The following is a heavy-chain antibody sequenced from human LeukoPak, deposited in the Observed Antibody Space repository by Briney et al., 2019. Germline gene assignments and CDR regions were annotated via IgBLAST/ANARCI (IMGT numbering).Heavy chain of an antibody. D-gene: IGHD3-22*01. V-gene: IGHV1-46*01. Sequence: ASVKVSCKXSGYTFTSYYMHWVRQAPGQGLEWMGIINPSGGSTSYAQKFQGRVTMTRDTSTSTVYMELSSLRSEDTAVYYCARLLPQDAFDIWGQGTMVTVSS. CDR1: GYTFTSYY. J-gene: IGHJ3*02. CDR3: ARLLPQDAFDI. CDR2: INPSGGST.